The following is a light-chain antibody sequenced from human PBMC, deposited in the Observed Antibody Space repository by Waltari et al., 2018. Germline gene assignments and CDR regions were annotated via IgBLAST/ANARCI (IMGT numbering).Light chain of an antibody. V-gene: IGLV1-44*01. CDR3: AAWDDGLGALQ. J-gene: IGLJ2*01. Sequence: QSGLTPPPSASGTPGQRVTISCSGGRSNIGTTSVNWYQKLPGAAPKLLIYSNNQRPSGVPSRFSGSKSGTSASLAISGLHSDDEAFYYCAAWDDGLGALQFGGGTKLTVL. CDR2: SNN. CDR1: RSNIGTTS.